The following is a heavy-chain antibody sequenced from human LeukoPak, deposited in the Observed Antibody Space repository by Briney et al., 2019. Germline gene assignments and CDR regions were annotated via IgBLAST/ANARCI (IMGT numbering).Heavy chain of an antibody. CDR2: IGIDSGNT. V-gene: IGHV3-48*01. J-gene: IGHJ6*03. CDR3: ARVALWFGELLPNNYYMDV. Sequence: GGSLRLSCAASGFTFSDYSMNWVRQAPGKGLEWISYIGIDSGNTNYADSVKGRFTISGDKAKNSLYLQMNSLRVEDTAVYYCARVALWFGELLPNNYYMDVWGKGTTVTVSS. CDR1: GFTFSDYS. D-gene: IGHD3-10*01.